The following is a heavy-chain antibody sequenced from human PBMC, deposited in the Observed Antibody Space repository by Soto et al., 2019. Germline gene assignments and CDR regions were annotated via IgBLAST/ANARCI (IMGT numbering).Heavy chain of an antibody. V-gene: IGHV1-18*01. Sequence: QVQLVQSGAEVKKPGASVKVSCKASGYTFTSYGISWVRQAPGQGLEWMGWISAYNGNTNYAQKLQGRVTMTTDTYTSTAYMDLRSMRSDDTAVYYCARGIAAAGTNYYYYGMDVWGQGTTVTVSS. CDR1: GYTFTSYG. J-gene: IGHJ6*02. D-gene: IGHD6-13*01. CDR2: ISAYNGNT. CDR3: ARGIAAAGTNYYYYGMDV.